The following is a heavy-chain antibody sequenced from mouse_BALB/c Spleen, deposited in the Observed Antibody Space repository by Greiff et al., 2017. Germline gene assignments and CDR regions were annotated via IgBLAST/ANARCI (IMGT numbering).Heavy chain of an antibody. D-gene: IGHD2-1*01. Sequence: QVQLQQPGAELVKPGASVKMSCKASGYTFTSYNMHWVKQTPGQGLEWIGAIYPGNGDTSYNQKFKGKATLTADKSSSTAYMQLSSLTSEDSAVYYCARGYGNPYYYAMDYWGQGTSVTVSS. J-gene: IGHJ4*01. CDR2: IYPGNGDT. CDR1: GYTFTSYN. CDR3: ARGYGNPYYYAMDY. V-gene: IGHV1-12*01.